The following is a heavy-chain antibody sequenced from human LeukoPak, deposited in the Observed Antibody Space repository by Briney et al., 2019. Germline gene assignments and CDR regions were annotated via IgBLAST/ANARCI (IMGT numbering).Heavy chain of an antibody. D-gene: IGHD2-2*02. Sequence: PGGSLRLSCAASGFTFSSYSMNWVRQAPGKGLEWVSSISSSSSTIYYADSVKGRFTISRDNAKNSLYLQMNSLRAEDTAVYYCARVRCSSTSCYNRDYWGQGTLVTVSS. CDR3: ARVRCSSTSCYNRDY. V-gene: IGHV3-48*01. J-gene: IGHJ4*02. CDR2: ISSSSSTI. CDR1: GFTFSSYS.